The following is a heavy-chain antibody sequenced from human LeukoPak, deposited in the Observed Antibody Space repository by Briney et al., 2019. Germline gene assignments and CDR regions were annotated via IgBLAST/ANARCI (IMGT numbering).Heavy chain of an antibody. CDR3: AKDNPYYYDSSGTGGY. Sequence: PGGSLRLSCAASGFTFSSYAMSWVRQAPGKGLEWVSAISGSGGSTYYADSVKGRFTISRDNSKNTLYLQMNSLRAEDTAVYYCAKDNPYYYDSSGTGGYWGQGTLVTVSS. J-gene: IGHJ4*02. CDR1: GFTFSSYA. V-gene: IGHV3-23*01. D-gene: IGHD3-22*01. CDR2: ISGSGGST.